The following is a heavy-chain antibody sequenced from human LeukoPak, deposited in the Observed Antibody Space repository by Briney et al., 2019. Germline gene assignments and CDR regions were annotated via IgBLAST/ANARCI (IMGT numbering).Heavy chain of an antibody. CDR3: ARAGAVTTENVDAFDI. Sequence: GGSLRLSCAASGFTFSDYYMSWIRQAPGKGLEWVSYISSSGSTIYYADSVKGRFTISRDNAKNSLYLQMNSLRAEDTAVYYCARAGAVTTENVDAFDIWGQGTMVTVSS. D-gene: IGHD4-17*01. V-gene: IGHV3-11*01. J-gene: IGHJ3*02. CDR2: ISSSGSTI. CDR1: GFTFSDYY.